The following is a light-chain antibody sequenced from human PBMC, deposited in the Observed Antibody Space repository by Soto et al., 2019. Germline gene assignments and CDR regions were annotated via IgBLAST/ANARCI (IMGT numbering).Light chain of an antibody. CDR3: QQYNTWPRT. CDR1: QSVDGY. V-gene: IGKV3-15*01. CDR2: GAS. J-gene: IGKJ1*01. Sequence: EILLTQSPDTLSVSLGERSTLSFRASQSVDGYLAWYQQRPGQSPRLLIYGASTRATGVPPRFSGSGSGTAFTLTITSLQSEDFAVYYCQQYNTWPRTFGQGTKVDIK.